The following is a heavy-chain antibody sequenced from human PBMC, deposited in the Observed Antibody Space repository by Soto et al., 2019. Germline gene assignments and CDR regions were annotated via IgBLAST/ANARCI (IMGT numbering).Heavy chain of an antibody. CDR3: ARDPGDSGSAMGYFDY. CDR2: IYDSGST. V-gene: IGHV4-30-4*01. D-gene: IGHD1-26*01. Sequence: SETLSLTCTISGGSINSGDYYWSWIRQPPGRGLEWIGYIYDSGSTFYNPSLKSRVTISVDTSKNQFSLKLSSVTAADTAVYYCARDPGDSGSAMGYFDYWGQGTLVTVSS. CDR1: GGSINSGDYY. J-gene: IGHJ4*02.